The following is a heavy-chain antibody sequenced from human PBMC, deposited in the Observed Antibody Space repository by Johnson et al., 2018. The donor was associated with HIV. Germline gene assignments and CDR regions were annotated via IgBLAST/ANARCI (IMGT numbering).Heavy chain of an antibody. CDR3: ERDEDSSGWYHPDRIGVFDI. D-gene: IGHD6-19*01. J-gene: IGHJ3*02. Sequence: VQLVESGGGVVQPGGSLRLSCTASGFTFSYYGMHWVRQAPGKGLEWVALIRYDGSNKYYADSVKGRFTISRDNSKNTLYLQMNSLRVEDTAGYYCERDEDSSGWYHPDRIGVFDIWGQGTMVTVSS. CDR2: IRYDGSNK. V-gene: IGHV3-30*02. CDR1: GFTFSYYG.